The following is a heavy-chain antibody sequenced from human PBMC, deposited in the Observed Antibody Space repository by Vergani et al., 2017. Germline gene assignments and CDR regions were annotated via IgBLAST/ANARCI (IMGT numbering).Heavy chain of an antibody. CDR1: GFTFSVQA. J-gene: IGHJ4*02. D-gene: IGHD4-23*01. CDR2: ITGVGYNT. V-gene: IGHV3-64*01. CDR3: RTGGNQFDDRDY. Sequence: EVQLVESGGGLVQPGGSLRLSCEVSGFTFSVQAMHWVRQTPGKRLEYVSTITGVGYNTFYANSVKGRFSVSRDNSKNTLYLHMGSLRREDTAVYYCRTGGNQFDDRDYGGQGTLVTVSS.